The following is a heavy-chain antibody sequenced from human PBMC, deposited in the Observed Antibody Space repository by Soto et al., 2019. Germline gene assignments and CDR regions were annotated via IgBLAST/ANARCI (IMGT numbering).Heavy chain of an antibody. CDR2: ISAYNGNT. Sequence: QVQLVQSGAEVKKPGASVKVSCKASGYTFTSYGISWVRQAPGQGLEWMGWISAYNGNTNYAQKLQGRVTMHTDTSPSTDYMERESLRSDDTAVYYCARDQPFGLFLRGPLDYWGQGSLVTVSS. CDR1: GYTFTSYG. V-gene: IGHV1-18*01. D-gene: IGHD3-10*01. CDR3: ARDQPFGLFLRGPLDY. J-gene: IGHJ4*02.